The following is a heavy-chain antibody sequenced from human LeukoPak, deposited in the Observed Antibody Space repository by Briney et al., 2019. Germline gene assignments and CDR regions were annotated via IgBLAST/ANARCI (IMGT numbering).Heavy chain of an antibody. CDR3: ARDARQLVPYYYYMDV. V-gene: IGHV4-59*01. Sequence: SETLSLTCTASGGSISSYYWSWIRQPPGKGLEWIGYIYYSGSTNYNPSLMSRDTISVDTSKNQFSLKLSSVTAADTAVYYCARDARQLVPYYYYMDVWGKGTTVTVSS. D-gene: IGHD6-13*01. J-gene: IGHJ6*03. CDR2: IYYSGST. CDR1: GGSISSYY.